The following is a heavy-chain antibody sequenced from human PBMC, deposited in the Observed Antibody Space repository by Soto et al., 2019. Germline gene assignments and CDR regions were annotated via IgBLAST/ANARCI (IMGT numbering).Heavy chain of an antibody. Sequence: GGFLRLSCAASGFTFGSYAMSWVRQAPGKGLDWVSAISGSGGTTYYAGSVQGRFTISRDNSKNTLYLQMNSLRAEDTAVYYCAKAYCSGGSCYPYFDYWGQGTLVTVSS. D-gene: IGHD2-15*01. V-gene: IGHV3-23*01. CDR2: ISGSGGTT. CDR3: AKAYCSGGSCYPYFDY. CDR1: GFTFGSYA. J-gene: IGHJ4*02.